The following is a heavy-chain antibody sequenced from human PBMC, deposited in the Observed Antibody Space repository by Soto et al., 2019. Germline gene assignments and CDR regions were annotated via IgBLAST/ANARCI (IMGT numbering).Heavy chain of an antibody. D-gene: IGHD6-19*01. J-gene: IGHJ5*02. CDR3: ARDKKQGLVRRTITWFDP. V-gene: IGHV1-69*13. Sequence: SVKVSCKASGGTFSSYAISWVRQAPGQGLEWMGGIIPIFGTANYAQKFQGRVTITADESTSTAYMELSSLRSEDTAVYYCARDKKQGLVRRTITWFDPWGQGTLVTVAS. CDR1: GGTFSSYA. CDR2: IIPIFGTA.